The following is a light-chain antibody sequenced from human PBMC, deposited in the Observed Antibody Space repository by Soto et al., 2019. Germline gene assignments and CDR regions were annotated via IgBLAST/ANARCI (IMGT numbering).Light chain of an antibody. V-gene: IGKV3-15*01. CDR3: QQYNNWPPT. J-gene: IGKJ1*01. CDR1: QSVSSN. CDR2: GAS. Sequence: EIVMTQSPATLSLSPGESATLSCRASQSVSSNLAWYQQKTGQAPRLLIYGASTRATGIPARFSGSGSGTELNLTISRLQSEDFAVYSCQQYNNWPPTCGQGTKVDIK.